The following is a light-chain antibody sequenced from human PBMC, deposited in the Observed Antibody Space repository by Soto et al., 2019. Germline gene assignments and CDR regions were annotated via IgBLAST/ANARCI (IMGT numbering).Light chain of an antibody. CDR3: QQYNNWPLG. V-gene: IGKV3-15*01. CDR2: GAS. CDR1: QSVSSN. J-gene: IGKJ4*01. Sequence: EIVMTQSPAPLSVSPGERATLSCRASQSVSSNLAWYQQKPGQAPRLLIYGASTRATGIPARFSGSGSGTEFTLTISSLQSEEFAGYYCQQYNNWPLGFGGGTKVDI.